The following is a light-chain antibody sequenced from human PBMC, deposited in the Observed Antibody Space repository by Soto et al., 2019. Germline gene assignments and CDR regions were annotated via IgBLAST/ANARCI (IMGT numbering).Light chain of an antibody. CDR2: AAS. V-gene: IGKV3-20*01. CDR1: QSVSSYY. CDR3: QQCGSSPWT. Sequence: IVLTQSPGTLSLSPGERATLSCRASQSVSSYYLAWYQQKPGQAPRLLIYAASSRATGIPDRFSGGGSGTDFILTISRLEPEDFAVYYCQQCGSSPWTFGQGTKVEIK. J-gene: IGKJ1*01.